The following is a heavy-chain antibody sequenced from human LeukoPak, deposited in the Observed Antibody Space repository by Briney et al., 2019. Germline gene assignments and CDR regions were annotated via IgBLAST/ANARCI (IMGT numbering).Heavy chain of an antibody. D-gene: IGHD3-3*01. Sequence: PGVSLRLSCAASGFTFSNYAMSWVRQAPGKGLEWVSGSGSGGSTYYADSVKGRFTISRDNSKNTLYLQMNSLRAEDTAVYYCAKDFWSDYYPNYWGQGTLVTVSS. V-gene: IGHV3-23*01. CDR3: AKDFWSDYYPNY. CDR2: SGSGGST. CDR1: GFTFSNYA. J-gene: IGHJ4*02.